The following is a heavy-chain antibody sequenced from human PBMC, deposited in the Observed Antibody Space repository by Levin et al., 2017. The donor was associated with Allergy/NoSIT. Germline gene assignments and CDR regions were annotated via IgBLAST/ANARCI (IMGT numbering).Heavy chain of an antibody. D-gene: IGHD3-9*01. CDR1: GFTFSSYA. CDR2: ISYDGSNK. J-gene: IGHJ4*02. CDR3: ASTFDDILTPFDY. Sequence: GESLKISCAASGFTFSSYAMHWVRQAPGKGLEWVAVISYDGSNKYYADSVKGRFTISRDNSKNTLYLQMNSLRAEDTAVYYCASTFDDILTPFDYWGQGTLVTVSS. V-gene: IGHV3-30-3*01.